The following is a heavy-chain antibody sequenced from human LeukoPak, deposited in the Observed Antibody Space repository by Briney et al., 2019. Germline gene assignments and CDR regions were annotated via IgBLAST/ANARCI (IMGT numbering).Heavy chain of an antibody. Sequence: GGSLRLSCAASGFTFSGSAMHWVRQASGKGLEWVGRIRSKANSYATAYAASVEGRFTISRDDSKNTAYLQMNSLKTEDTAVYYCTRGYYYDSSGYPKDYWGQGTLVTVSS. CDR3: TRGYYYDSSGYPKDY. J-gene: IGHJ4*02. CDR1: GFTFSGSA. D-gene: IGHD3-22*01. CDR2: IRSKANSYAT. V-gene: IGHV3-73*01.